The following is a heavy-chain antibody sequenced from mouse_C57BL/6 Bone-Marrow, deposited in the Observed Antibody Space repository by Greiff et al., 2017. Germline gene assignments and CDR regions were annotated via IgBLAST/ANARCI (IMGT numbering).Heavy chain of an antibody. Sequence: VQLQQSGAELVKPGASVKLSCKASGYTFTSYWMHWVKQRPGQGLEWIGMIHPKSGSTNYNEKFKSKATLTVDKSSSTAYMQLSSLTSEDSAVYYCARGGRNRYFDVWGTGTTVTVSS. CDR2: IHPKSGST. J-gene: IGHJ1*03. V-gene: IGHV1-64*01. D-gene: IGHD3-3*01. CDR3: ARGGRNRYFDV. CDR1: GYTFTSYW.